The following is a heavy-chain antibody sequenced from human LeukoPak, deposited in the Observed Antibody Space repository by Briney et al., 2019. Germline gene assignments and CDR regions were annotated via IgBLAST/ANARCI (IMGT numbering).Heavy chain of an antibody. Sequence: GGSLRLSRAASGFTVSRSYMSWVRQAPGKGLEWVSIIYSGGKTNYADSVKGRFSISRDNSKNTLYLQMNSLRAEDTAVYYCAREIETDYSSGWYMDVWGKGTTVTVSS. D-gene: IGHD6-25*01. J-gene: IGHJ6*03. V-gene: IGHV3-53*01. CDR2: IYSGGKT. CDR1: GFTVSRSY. CDR3: AREIETDYSSGWYMDV.